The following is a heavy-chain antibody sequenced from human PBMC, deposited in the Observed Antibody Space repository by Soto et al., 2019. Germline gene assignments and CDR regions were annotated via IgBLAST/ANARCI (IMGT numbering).Heavy chain of an antibody. J-gene: IGHJ3*02. V-gene: IGHV3-15*07. CDR3: TTATGLLWFGELPDAFDI. Sequence: GGSLRLSCAASGFTFSNAWMNWVRQAPGKGLEWVGRIKSKTDGGTTDYAAPVKGRFTISRDDSKNTLYLQMNSLKTEDTAVYYCTTATGLLWFGELPDAFDIWGQGTMVTVSS. CDR1: GFTFSNAW. CDR2: IKSKTDGGTT. D-gene: IGHD3-10*01.